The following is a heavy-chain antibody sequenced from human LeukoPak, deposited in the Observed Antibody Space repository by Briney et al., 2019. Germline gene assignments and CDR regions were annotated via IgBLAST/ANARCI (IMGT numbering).Heavy chain of an antibody. D-gene: IGHD6-13*01. CDR3: ARVAAIPYNWFDP. Sequence: SETLSLTCSVSGYSISSYYYWGWIRQPPGKGLGWIGSIYHSGITYYKPSLKSRVTISVDTSKNQFSLKLSSVTAADTAVYYCARVAAIPYNWFDPWGQGTLVTVSS. V-gene: IGHV4-38-2*02. CDR1: GYSISSYYY. CDR2: IYHSGIT. J-gene: IGHJ5*02.